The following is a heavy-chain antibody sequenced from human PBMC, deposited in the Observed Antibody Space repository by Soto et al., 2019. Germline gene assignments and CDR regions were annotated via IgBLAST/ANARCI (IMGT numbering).Heavy chain of an antibody. Sequence: QVQLVQSGAEVKKPGSSVKVSCKASGGTFSSYAISWVRQAPGQGLEWMGGIIPIFGTANYAQKCQGRVTITADESTSTAYMELSSLRSEDTAVYYCASCYSSSWPINHYCYGMDVWGQGTTVTVSS. CDR1: GGTFSSYA. V-gene: IGHV1-69*12. D-gene: IGHD6-13*01. J-gene: IGHJ6*02. CDR2: IIPIFGTA. CDR3: ASCYSSSWPINHYCYGMDV.